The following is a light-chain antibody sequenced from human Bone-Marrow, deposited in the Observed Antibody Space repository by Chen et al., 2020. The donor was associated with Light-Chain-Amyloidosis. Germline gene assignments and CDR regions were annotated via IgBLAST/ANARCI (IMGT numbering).Light chain of an antibody. CDR1: NIGSTS. J-gene: IGLJ3*02. V-gene: IGLV3-21*02. Sequence: SYVLTQPSSVSVAPGQTATIACGGNNIGSTSVHWYQQTPGQAPLLVVYDDSDRPSGIPERVSGSNSGKTATLIISRVEAGDEADYYCQVWDRSSDRPVFGGGTKLTVL. CDR3: QVWDRSSDRPV. CDR2: DDS.